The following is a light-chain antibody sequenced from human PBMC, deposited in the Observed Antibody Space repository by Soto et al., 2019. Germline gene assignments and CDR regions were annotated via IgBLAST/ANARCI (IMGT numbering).Light chain of an antibody. J-gene: IGKJ2*01. V-gene: IGKV1-33*01. CDR1: QDISNY. Sequence: DIQMTQSPSSLSASVGDRVTITCQASQDISNYLNWSQQKPGKAPNLLIYDASNLETGVPSRFSGRGSGTNCTFTISSLQPEDIAKNYCQQCDTLPRTFGQGTKLEIK. CDR2: DAS. CDR3: QQCDTLPRT.